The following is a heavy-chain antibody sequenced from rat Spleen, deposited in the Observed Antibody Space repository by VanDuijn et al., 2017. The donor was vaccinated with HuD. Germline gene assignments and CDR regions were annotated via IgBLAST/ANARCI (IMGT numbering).Heavy chain of an antibody. J-gene: IGHJ2*01. Sequence: EVQLVESDGGLVQPGRSLKLSCAASGFTFSDYGMAWVRQAPTKGLEWVATISYDGSSTYYRDSVKGRFTISRDNAKSTLYLQMDSLRSEDTATYYCARPPFITTVRWYFDYWGQGVMVTVSS. D-gene: IGHD1-1*01. V-gene: IGHV5-29*01. CDR3: ARPPFITTVRWYFDY. CDR2: ISYDGSST. CDR1: GFTFSDYG.